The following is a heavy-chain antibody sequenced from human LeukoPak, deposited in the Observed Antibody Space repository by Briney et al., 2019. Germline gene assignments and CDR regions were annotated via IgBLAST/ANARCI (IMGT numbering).Heavy chain of an antibody. J-gene: IGHJ4*02. CDR1: GGSISSYY. V-gene: IGHV4-59*01. Sequence: SETLSLTCTVSGGSISSYYWSWIRQPPGKGLEWIGYLYYSGSTNYNPSLKSRFTISLDTSKNQFSLRLSSVTAADTAVYYCARGHYSSSWYVFDYWGQGTLVTVSS. CDR3: ARGHYSSSWYVFDY. CDR2: LYYSGST. D-gene: IGHD6-13*01.